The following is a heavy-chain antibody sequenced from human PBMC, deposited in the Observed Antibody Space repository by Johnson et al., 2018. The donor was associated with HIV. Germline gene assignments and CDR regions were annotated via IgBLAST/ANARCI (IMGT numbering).Heavy chain of an antibody. D-gene: IGHD3-22*01. CDR1: GFTFSSYD. CDR2: IGTIDDT. J-gene: IGHJ3*02. V-gene: IGHV3-13*01. Sequence: EVQLVESGGDLVQPGGSLRLSCAASGFTFSSYDMHWVRQVRGKGLEWVSGIGTIDDTYYSDSVKGRFTISRENAKNSLYLQMNSLRAEDTAVYFCTRGEGVYFYDSTKGVFDIWGQGTMVTVSS. CDR3: TRGEGVYFYDSTKGVFDI.